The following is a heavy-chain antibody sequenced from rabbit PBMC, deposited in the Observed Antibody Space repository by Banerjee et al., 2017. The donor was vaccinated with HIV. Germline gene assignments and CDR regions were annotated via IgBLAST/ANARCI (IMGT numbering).Heavy chain of an antibody. V-gene: IGHV1S7*01. J-gene: IGHJ4*01. Sequence: QLKETGGGLVQPGGSLTLSCKASGFDFSTYYMSWVRQAPGKGLEWIGHIDPVFGSTYYASWVNGRFTISRDNAQNTLSLQMTSLTAADTVTYFCTRDAGYSSGWEFNLWGPGTLVTVS. CDR1: GFDFSTYY. CDR2: IDPVFGST. D-gene: IGHD4-1*01. CDR3: TRDAGYSSGWEFNL.